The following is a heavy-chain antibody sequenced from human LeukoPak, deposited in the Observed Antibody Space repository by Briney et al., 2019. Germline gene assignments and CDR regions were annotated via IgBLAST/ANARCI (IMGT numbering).Heavy chain of an antibody. J-gene: IGHJ6*02. CDR3: ARNNGMDV. V-gene: IGHV3-7*03. CDR2: VNRDGSET. CDR1: GFALSSHW. Sequence: GGSLRLSCAASGFALSSHWMTWVRQVPGRGPEWVANVNRDGSETYYLDSVKGRFTISKDNAKNSLYLQMSSLRAEDTALYHCARNNGMDVWGQGTTVIVSS.